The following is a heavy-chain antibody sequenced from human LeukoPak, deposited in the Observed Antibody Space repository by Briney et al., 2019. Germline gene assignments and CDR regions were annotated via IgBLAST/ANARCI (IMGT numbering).Heavy chain of an antibody. J-gene: IGHJ4*02. CDR3: ARWPYSSSYYFDY. CDR1: GFTFSNCG. Sequence: GGSLRLSCAASGFTFSNCGMHWVRQAPGKGLEWVAFIRYDGSNTYYADSVEGRFTISRDNSKNSLYLQMNSLRAEDTAVYYCARWPYSSSYYFDYWGQGTLVTVSS. D-gene: IGHD6-6*01. V-gene: IGHV3-30*02. CDR2: IRYDGSNT.